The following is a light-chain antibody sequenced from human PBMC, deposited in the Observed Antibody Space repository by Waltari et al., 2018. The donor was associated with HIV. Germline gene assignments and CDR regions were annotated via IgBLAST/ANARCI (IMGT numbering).Light chain of an antibody. CDR3: AEWDDSLSGVV. Sequence: QSVPPHPPSAFGTPGQGVTISCSGSSSNIGTTYVFWYKQLPGTAPKLLIYRNNHRPSGVPDRFSGSKSGTSASLAISGLRSEDEADYYCAEWDDSLSGVVFGGGTKLTVL. CDR2: RNN. CDR1: SSNIGTTY. V-gene: IGLV1-47*01. J-gene: IGLJ2*01.